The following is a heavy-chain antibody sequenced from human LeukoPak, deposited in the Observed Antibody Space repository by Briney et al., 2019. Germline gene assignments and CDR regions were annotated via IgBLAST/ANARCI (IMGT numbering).Heavy chain of an antibody. D-gene: IGHD2-2*01. CDR2: ISSSSSYI. V-gene: IGHV3-21*01. J-gene: IGHJ6*03. CDR1: GFTFDDYG. CDR3: ARADRGIVVVPAAMYYYYYMDV. Sequence: GGSLRLSCAASGFTFDDYGMSWVRQVPGKGLEWVSSISSSSSYIYYADSVKGRFTISRDNAKNSLYLQMNSLRAEDTAVYYCARADRGIVVVPAAMYYYYYMDVWGKGTTVTVSS.